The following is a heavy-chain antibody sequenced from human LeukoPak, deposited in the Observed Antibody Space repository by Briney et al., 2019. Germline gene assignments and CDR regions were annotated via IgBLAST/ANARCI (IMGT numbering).Heavy chain of an antibody. CDR2: ISYDGSNK. J-gene: IGHJ2*01. CDR3: ARLPGRYYGSGSPNWYFDL. CDR1: GFTFSSYG. D-gene: IGHD3-10*01. Sequence: GRSLRLSCAASGFTFSSYGMHWVRQAPGQGLEWVAVISYDGSNKYYADSVKGRFTISRDNSKNTLYLQMNSLRAEGTAVYYCARLPGRYYGSGSPNWYFDLWGRGTLVTVSS. V-gene: IGHV3-30*03.